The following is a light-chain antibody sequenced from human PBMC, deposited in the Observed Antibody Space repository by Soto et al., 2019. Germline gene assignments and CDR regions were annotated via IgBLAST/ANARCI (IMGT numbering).Light chain of an antibody. Sequence: DIQMTQSPFTLPASVGDRVTITCRSSQSISNWLAWYQQKPGTAPKVLIYSAASLRSGVPARFSGSGSGTDFTLTISSLQPEDSATYYCLQDINYPWTFGQGTKVDIK. CDR2: SAA. CDR1: QSISNW. V-gene: IGKV1-5*01. J-gene: IGKJ1*01. CDR3: LQDINYPWT.